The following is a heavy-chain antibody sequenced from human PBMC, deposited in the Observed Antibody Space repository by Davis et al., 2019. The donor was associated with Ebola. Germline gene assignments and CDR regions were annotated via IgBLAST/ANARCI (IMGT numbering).Heavy chain of an antibody. Sequence: MPSETLSLTCTVSGGSISSYYWSWIRQSPGKGLEWIGYVYNSGTTYYSPSLKSRVTISVDTSKNQFSLKLSSVTAADTAVYYCARETKIGYCSGGSCSYGAFDYWGQGTLVTVSS. CDR3: ARETKIGYCSGGSCSYGAFDY. CDR1: GGSISSYY. V-gene: IGHV4-59*12. J-gene: IGHJ4*02. CDR2: VYNSGTT. D-gene: IGHD2-15*01.